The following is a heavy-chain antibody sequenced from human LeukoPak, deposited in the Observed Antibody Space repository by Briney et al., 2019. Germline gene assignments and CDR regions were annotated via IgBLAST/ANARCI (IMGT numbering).Heavy chain of an antibody. CDR2: IWHDGSKQ. V-gene: IGHV3-33*01. J-gene: IGHJ4*02. Sequence: GGALRLSCAESGFTFSVHGTRWIRQAPGKGLEWGAVIWHDGSKQLYADSVRGRFSISRDDSTSTLYLQMNSLRAEDTAVYYCAREDSSGWFTADWGQGTLVTVSS. D-gene: IGHD6-19*01. CDR1: GFTFSVHG. CDR3: AREDSSGWFTAD.